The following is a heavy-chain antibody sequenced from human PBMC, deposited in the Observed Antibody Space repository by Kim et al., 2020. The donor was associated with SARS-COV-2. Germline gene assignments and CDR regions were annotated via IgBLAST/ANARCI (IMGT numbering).Heavy chain of an antibody. D-gene: IGHD3-22*01. J-gene: IGHJ4*02. V-gene: IGHV3-74*01. CDR2: INSDGSST. CDR3: ASDYYYDSSGFDY. Sequence: GGSLRLSCAASGFTFSSYWMHWVRQAPGKGLVWVSRINSDGSSTSYADSVKGRFTISRDNAKNTLYLQMNSMRAEDTAVYYCASDYYYDSSGFDYWGQGTLVTVSS. CDR1: GFTFSSYW.